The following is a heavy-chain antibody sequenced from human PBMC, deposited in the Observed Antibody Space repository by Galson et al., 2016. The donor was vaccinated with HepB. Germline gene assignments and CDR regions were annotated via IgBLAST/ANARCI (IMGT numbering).Heavy chain of an antibody. J-gene: IGHJ4*02. D-gene: IGHD3-16*02. CDR2: LSGSGDVT. CDR1: GFPFSPYA. CDR3: AKSGVWGTHRSPDY. Sequence: SLRLSCAASGFPFSPYAMSWVRQPPGKGLEWVSSLSGSGDVTHHADSVKGRFTISRDNSKNTLYLQMNSLRAEDTALYYCAKSGVWGTHRSPDYWGQGTLVTVSS. V-gene: IGHV3-23*01.